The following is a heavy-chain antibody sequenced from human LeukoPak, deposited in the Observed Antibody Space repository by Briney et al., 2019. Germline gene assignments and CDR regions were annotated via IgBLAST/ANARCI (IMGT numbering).Heavy chain of an antibody. V-gene: IGHV3-15*01. D-gene: IGHD3-16*01. Sequence: PGGSLRLSWAASGFTFSNAWMSWGRQAPGKGLEWVVRILRKIDGGTTDYAATVKGRFTISRDDSKNTLYFQMNSLKTEDTAVYYCTTDSYDTWGQGTLVTVSS. CDR3: TTDSYDT. CDR2: ILRKIDGGTT. CDR1: GFTFSNAW. J-gene: IGHJ4*02.